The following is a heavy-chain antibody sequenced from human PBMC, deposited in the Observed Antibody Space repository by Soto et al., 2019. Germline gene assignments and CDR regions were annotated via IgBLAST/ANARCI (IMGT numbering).Heavy chain of an antibody. J-gene: IGHJ4*02. CDR2: IYYSGST. CDR3: ASGGIVVVVAATVAGGFDY. V-gene: IGHV4-39*01. CDR1: GGSISSSSYY. Sequence: QLQLQESGPGLVKPSETLSLTCTVSGGSISSSSYYWGWIRQPPGKGLEWIGSIYYSGSTYYNPSXXSGGTISVDPXXNXFXXKLSSVTAADTAVYYCASGGIVVVVAATVAGGFDYWGQGTLVTVSS. D-gene: IGHD2-15*01.